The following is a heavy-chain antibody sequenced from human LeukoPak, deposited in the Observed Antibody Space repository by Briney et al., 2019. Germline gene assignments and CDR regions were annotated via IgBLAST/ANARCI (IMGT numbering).Heavy chain of an antibody. J-gene: IGHJ4*02. Sequence: KPSETLSLTCTVSGDSISSYYWSWIRQPPGKGLEWIGYISYSGDTNYNPSLKSRVTISVDTSKNQFSLKLSSVTAADTAVYYCARHVLGGSYRRYFDYWGQGTLVTVSS. D-gene: IGHD1-26*01. CDR1: GDSISSYY. CDR2: ISYSGDT. V-gene: IGHV4-59*08. CDR3: ARHVLGGSYRRYFDY.